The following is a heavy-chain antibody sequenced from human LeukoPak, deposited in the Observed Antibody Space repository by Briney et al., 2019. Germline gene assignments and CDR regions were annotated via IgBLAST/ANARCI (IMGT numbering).Heavy chain of an antibody. D-gene: IGHD3-22*01. J-gene: IGHJ4*02. CDR3: ASQAHYYDSSGYLFDY. CDR2: IYYSGST. V-gene: IGHV4-59*04. Sequence: SETLSLTCTVSGGSISSYYWSWIRQPPGKGLEWIGYIYYSGSTYYNPSLKSRVTISVDTSKNQFSLKLSSVTAADTAVYYCASQAHYYDSSGYLFDYWGQGTLVTVSS. CDR1: GGSISSYY.